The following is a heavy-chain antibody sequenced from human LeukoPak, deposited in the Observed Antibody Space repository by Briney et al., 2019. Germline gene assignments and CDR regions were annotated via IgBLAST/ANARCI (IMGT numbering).Heavy chain of an antibody. V-gene: IGHV3-21*01. D-gene: IGHD6-6*01. CDR1: GFTFSSYS. CDR3: ARDGPSIAADFDC. J-gene: IGHJ4*02. Sequence: GGSLRLSCAASGFTFSSYSMNWVRQAPGRGLEWVSSIRSSSSYIYYADSLKGRFTISRDNAKNSLYLQMNSLRAEDSAVYYCARDGPSIAADFDCWGQGTLVTVSS. CDR2: IRSSSSYI.